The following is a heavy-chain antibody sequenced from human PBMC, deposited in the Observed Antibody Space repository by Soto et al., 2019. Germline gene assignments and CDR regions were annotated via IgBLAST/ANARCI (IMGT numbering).Heavy chain of an antibody. D-gene: IGHD6-19*01. Sequence: QVQLVESGGGVVQPGRSLRLSCAASGFSFSTTGMHWVRQAPGNGVEWVAMISHDGGAVHFADSVKGRFTISRGDSTNTLCRQMNSLRPEDKAVYYCAKDLYSSDWFNFFDAWGQGSLVTVSS. CDR2: ISHDGGAV. CDR3: AKDLYSSDWFNFFDA. J-gene: IGHJ5*02. V-gene: IGHV3-30*18. CDR1: GFSFSTTG.